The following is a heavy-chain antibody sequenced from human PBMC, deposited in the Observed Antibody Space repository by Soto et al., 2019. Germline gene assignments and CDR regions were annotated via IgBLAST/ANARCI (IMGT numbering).Heavy chain of an antibody. V-gene: IGHV1-69*13. CDR1: GGTFSSYA. J-gene: IGHJ6*02. CDR3: ASRGSSSGLYYYYGMGV. D-gene: IGHD6-6*01. CDR2: IIPIFGTA. Sequence: SVKVSCKASGGTFSSYAISWVRQAPGQGLEWMGGIIPIFGTANYAQKFQGRVTITADESTSTAYMELSSLRSEDTAVYYCASRGSSSGLYYYYGMGVWGQGTTVTVSS.